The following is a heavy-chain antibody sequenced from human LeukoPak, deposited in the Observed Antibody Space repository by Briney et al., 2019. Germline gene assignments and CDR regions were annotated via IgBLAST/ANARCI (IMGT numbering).Heavy chain of an antibody. CDR2: ISWNSDSI. CDR3: AKRGGTLDSGYDWGSFDY. Sequence: QPGGSLRLSCAASGFTFGDYAMHWVRQAPGKGLEWVSGISWNSDSIGYADSVKGRFTISRDNAKNSLYLQMNSLRAEDTALYYCAKRGGTLDSGYDWGSFDYWGQGTLVTVSS. J-gene: IGHJ4*02. V-gene: IGHV3-9*01. CDR1: GFTFGDYA. D-gene: IGHD5-12*01.